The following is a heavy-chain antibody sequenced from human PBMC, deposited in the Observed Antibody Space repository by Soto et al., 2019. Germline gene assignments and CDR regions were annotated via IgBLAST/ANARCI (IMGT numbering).Heavy chain of an antibody. V-gene: IGHV7-4-1*01. D-gene: IGHD2-2*02. CDR2: INTNTGNP. CDR3: ARSVYCISTSCYTGYFDY. Sequence: ASVKVSCKASGYTFTSYAMNWVRQAPGQGLEWMGWINTNTGNPTYAQGFTGRFVFSLDTSVSTAYLQICSLKAEDTAVYYCARSVYCISTSCYTGYFDYWGQGTLVTVSS. CDR1: GYTFTSYA. J-gene: IGHJ4*02.